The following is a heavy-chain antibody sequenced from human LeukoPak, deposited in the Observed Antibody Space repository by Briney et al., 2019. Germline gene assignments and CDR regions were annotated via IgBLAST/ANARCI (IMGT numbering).Heavy chain of an antibody. CDR3: ARVYYDSSGHDY. CDR1: GYTFTSYD. D-gene: IGHD3-22*01. Sequence: ASVKVSCKASGYTFTSYDINWVRQATGQGLEWMGWMNPNSGNTGYAQKFQGRVTMTRNTSIGTAYMELSSLRSEDTAVYYCARVYYDSSGHDYWGQGTLVTVSS. J-gene: IGHJ4*02. V-gene: IGHV1-8*01. CDR2: MNPNSGNT.